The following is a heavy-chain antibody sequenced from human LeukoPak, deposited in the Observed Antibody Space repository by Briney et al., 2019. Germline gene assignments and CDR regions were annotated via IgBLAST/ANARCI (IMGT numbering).Heavy chain of an antibody. V-gene: IGHV1-46*01. CDR2: INPSGGST. CDR1: GYTFTSYY. Sequence: ASVKVSCKASGYTFTSYYMHWVRQAPGQGLEWMGIINPSGGSTSYAQKFQGRVTMTRDMSTSTVYMELSSLRSEDTAVYYCARSRSSGFLDYWGQGTLVTVSS. J-gene: IGHJ4*02. CDR3: ARSRSSGFLDY. D-gene: IGHD6-19*01.